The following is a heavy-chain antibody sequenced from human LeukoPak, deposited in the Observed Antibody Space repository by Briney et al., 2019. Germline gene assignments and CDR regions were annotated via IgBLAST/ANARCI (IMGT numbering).Heavy chain of an antibody. V-gene: IGHV1-69*05. CDR2: IIPIFGTA. CDR3: ARALCIAARPDRRCYFDY. CDR1: GGTFSSYA. Sequence: ASVKVSCKASGGTFSSYAISWVRQAPGQGLEWMGGIIPIFGTANYAQKFQGRVTITTDESTSTAYMELSSLRSEDTAVYYCARALCIAARPDRRCYFDYWGQGTLVTVSS. J-gene: IGHJ4*02. D-gene: IGHD6-6*01.